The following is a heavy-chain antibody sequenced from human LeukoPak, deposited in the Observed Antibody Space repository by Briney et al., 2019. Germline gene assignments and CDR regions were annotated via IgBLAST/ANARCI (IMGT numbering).Heavy chain of an antibody. CDR1: GGSISSGDYY. J-gene: IGHJ6*02. CDR3: ARGLVTTYYYYGMDV. Sequence: SETLSLTCTVSGGSISSGDYYWSWIRQPPGTGLEWIGYIYYSGSTYYNPSLKSRVTISVDTSKNQFSLKLSSVTAADTAVYYCARGLVTTYYYYGMDVWGQGTTVTVSS. V-gene: IGHV4-30-4*01. CDR2: IYYSGST. D-gene: IGHD4-11*01.